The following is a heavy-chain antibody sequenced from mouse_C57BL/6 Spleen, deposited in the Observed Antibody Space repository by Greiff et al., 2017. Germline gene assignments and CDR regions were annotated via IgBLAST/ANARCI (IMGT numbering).Heavy chain of an antibody. CDR3: ARLGSSAYYFDY. CDR1: GFTFSDYG. Sequence: DVKLVESGGGLVKPGGSLKLSCAASGFTFSDYGMHWVRQAPEKGLEWVAYISSGSSTIYYADTVKGRFTISRDNAKNTLFLQMTSLRSEDTAMYYCARLGSSAYYFDYWGQGTTLTVSS. CDR2: ISSGSSTI. V-gene: IGHV5-17*01. D-gene: IGHD1-1*01. J-gene: IGHJ2*01.